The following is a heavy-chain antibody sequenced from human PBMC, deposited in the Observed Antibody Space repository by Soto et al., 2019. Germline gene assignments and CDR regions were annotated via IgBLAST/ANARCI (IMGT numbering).Heavy chain of an antibody. V-gene: IGHV2-5*02. CDR3: AHRLSGVYGDYGGNLFNAFDI. CDR2: ICWDDDK. Sequence: QITLKESGPTLVKPTQTLTLTCTFSGFSLSTSGVGVGWIRQPPGKALEWLALICWDDDKRYSPSLNSRLTITKDTSKNQVVLTMINMDPVDTATYYCAHRLSGVYGDYGGNLFNAFDIWGQGTMVTVSS. D-gene: IGHD4-17*01. J-gene: IGHJ3*02. CDR1: GFSLSTSGVG.